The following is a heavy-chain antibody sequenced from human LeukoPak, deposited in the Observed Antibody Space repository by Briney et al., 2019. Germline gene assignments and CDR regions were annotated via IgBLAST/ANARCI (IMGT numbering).Heavy chain of an antibody. CDR2: IYYSGST. CDR1: GGSISSYY. CDR3: ARQGGSDY. J-gene: IGHJ4*02. D-gene: IGHD2-15*01. Sequence: SETLSLTCTVSGGSISSYYWSWIRQPPGKGLEWIGYIYYSGSTNYNPSLKSRVTISVDTSKNQFSLKLSSVTAADTAEYYCARQGGSDYWGQGTLVTVSS. V-gene: IGHV4-59*08.